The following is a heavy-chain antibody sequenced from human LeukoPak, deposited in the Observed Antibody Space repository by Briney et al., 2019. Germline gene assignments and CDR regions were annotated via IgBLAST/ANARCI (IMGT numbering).Heavy chain of an antibody. CDR3: ARVRRYFDS. V-gene: IGHV4-59*01. CDR1: GGSISGYY. Sequence: SETLSLTCSVSGGSISGYYWNWIRQPPGKGLEWIGFIYHSGSTNYNPSLKSRVTISVDTSKNQFSLNLSSVTAADTAVYYCARVRRYFDSWGQGTLVTVSS. J-gene: IGHJ4*02. CDR2: IYHSGST.